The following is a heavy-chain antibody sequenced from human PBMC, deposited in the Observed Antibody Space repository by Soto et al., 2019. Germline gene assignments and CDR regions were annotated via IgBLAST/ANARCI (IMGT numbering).Heavy chain of an antibody. J-gene: IGHJ5*02. CDR1: GFTFSSYA. Sequence: GGSLRLSCAASGFTFSSYAMSWVRQAPGKGLEWVSAISGSGGSTYYADSVKGRFTISRDNSKNTLYLQMNSLRAEDTAVYYCAKDKNYYDSSGYFDPWGQGTLVTVSS. D-gene: IGHD3-22*01. CDR2: ISGSGGST. CDR3: AKDKNYYDSSGYFDP. V-gene: IGHV3-23*01.